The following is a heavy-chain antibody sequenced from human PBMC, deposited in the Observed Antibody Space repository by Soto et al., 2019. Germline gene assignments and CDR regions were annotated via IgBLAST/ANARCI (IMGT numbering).Heavy chain of an antibody. CDR1: GGSISSYY. CDR2: IYYSGST. J-gene: IGHJ5*01. V-gene: IGHV4-59*01. CDR3: VRVVGYCRGGSCYSGRFEP. Sequence: LSLTCTVSGGSISSYYWSWIRQPPGKGLEWIGYIYYSGSTNYNPSLKSRVTTSVDTSKNQFSLKLRSVTAADTAVYYCVRVVGYCRGGSCYSGRFEPWGQGTLVTVSS. D-gene: IGHD2-15*01.